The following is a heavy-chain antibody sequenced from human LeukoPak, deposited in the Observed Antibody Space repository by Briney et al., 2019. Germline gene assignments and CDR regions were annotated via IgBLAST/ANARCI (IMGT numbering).Heavy chain of an antibody. CDR1: GGSISSSNW. CDR3: ARLSRIGYSSGWYTNDY. Sequence: PSETLSLTCAVSGGSISSSNWWSWVRQPPGKGLEWIGEIYHSGSTNYNPSLKSRVTISVDKSKNQFSLKLSSVTAADTAVYYCARLSRIGYSSGWYTNDYWGQGTLVTVSS. D-gene: IGHD6-19*01. J-gene: IGHJ4*02. CDR2: IYHSGST. V-gene: IGHV4-4*02.